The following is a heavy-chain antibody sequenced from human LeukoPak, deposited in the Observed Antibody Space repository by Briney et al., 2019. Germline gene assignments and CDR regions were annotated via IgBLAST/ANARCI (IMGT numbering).Heavy chain of an antibody. CDR2: ISSSSSTI. J-gene: IGHJ4*02. Sequence: GGSLRLSCAASGFTFSSYSMNWVRQAPGKGQGWVSYISSSSSTIYYADSVRGRFTISRDNAKNSLYLQMNSLRAEDTAVYYCARQAFSHWGQGTLVTVSS. D-gene: IGHD3-16*01. CDR3: ARQAFSH. CDR1: GFTFSSYS. V-gene: IGHV3-48*01.